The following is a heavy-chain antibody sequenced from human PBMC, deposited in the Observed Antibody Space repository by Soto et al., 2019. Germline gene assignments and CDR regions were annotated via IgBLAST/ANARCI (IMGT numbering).Heavy chain of an antibody. CDR3: GRGGWYNLGY. CDR1: GESMTTFY. Sequence: SETLSLTCTVSGESMTTFYWSWIRQPPGKGLEWIGYIYYSGNTYYNPSLEGRVTISVDTSNKQFSLKMTSVTAADTAVYFCGRGGWYNLGYWGQGTLVTVSS. CDR2: IYYSGNT. V-gene: IGHV4-59*01. J-gene: IGHJ4*02. D-gene: IGHD6-19*01.